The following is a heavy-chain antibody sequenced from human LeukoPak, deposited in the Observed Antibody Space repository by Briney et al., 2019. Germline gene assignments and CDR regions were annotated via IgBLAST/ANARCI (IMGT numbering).Heavy chain of an antibody. D-gene: IGHD3-3*01. J-gene: IGHJ3*02. Sequence: ASVKVSCKASGYTFTSYAMHWVRQAPGQRLEWMGWINAGNGNTKYSQEFQGRVTITRDTSASTAYMELSSLRSEDMAVYYCARARARYDFWSGYYGDAFDIWGQGTMVTVSS. CDR1: GYTFTSYA. V-gene: IGHV1-3*03. CDR2: INAGNGNT. CDR3: ARARARYDFWSGYYGDAFDI.